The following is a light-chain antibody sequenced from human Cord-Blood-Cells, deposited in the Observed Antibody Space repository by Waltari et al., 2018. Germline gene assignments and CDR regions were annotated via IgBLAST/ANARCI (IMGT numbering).Light chain of an antibody. J-gene: IGKJ2*01. CDR3: QQYYSTPPYT. CDR1: QGISNS. Sequence: DIQMTQSPSSLSASVGDRVTITCRASQGISNSLAWYQQAAGKAPKLLLDAASRLESGVPSRFSCSGAGTDYTLTISSLQPEEFATYYCQQYYSTPPYTFGQGTKLEIK. V-gene: IGKV1-NL1*01. CDR2: AAS.